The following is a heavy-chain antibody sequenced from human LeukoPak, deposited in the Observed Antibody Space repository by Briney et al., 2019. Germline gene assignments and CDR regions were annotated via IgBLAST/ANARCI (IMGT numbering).Heavy chain of an antibody. CDR2: IYYSGST. D-gene: IGHD6-19*01. V-gene: IGHV4-59*08. Sequence: SETLSLTCTVSGGSLSSYYWSWIRQPPGKGLEWIGYIYYSGSTNYNPSLESRVTISVDTSKNQFSLKLSSVTAADTAVYYCARRGSGLGGYFDSWGQGTLVTVSS. CDR3: ARRGSGLGGYFDS. CDR1: GGSLSSYY. J-gene: IGHJ4*02.